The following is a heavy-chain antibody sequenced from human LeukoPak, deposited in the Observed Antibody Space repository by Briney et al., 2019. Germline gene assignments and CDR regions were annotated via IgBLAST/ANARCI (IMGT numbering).Heavy chain of an antibody. Sequence: GGSLRLSCAASGFTFSSYAMSWVRQAPGKGLEWVSVISGSGDGTYYADSVKGRFTISRDKSKNTLYLQMNSLRAEDTAMYYCAKDFCSTTSCRFDYWGQGTLVTVSS. CDR2: ISGSGDGT. J-gene: IGHJ4*02. CDR3: AKDFCSTTSCRFDY. CDR1: GFTFSSYA. V-gene: IGHV3-23*01. D-gene: IGHD2-2*01.